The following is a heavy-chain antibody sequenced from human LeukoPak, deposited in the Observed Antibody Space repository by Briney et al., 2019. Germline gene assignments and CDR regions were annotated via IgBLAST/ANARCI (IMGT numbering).Heavy chain of an antibody. Sequence: NPGGSLRLSCAASGFTFSNSWMSWVGQAPRKGREWVGRIKSKTDGGTTDYAAPVKGRFTISRDDSKNTLFLQMNSLKTEDTALYYCTWSGLKIESWGQGTLVTVSS. CDR3: TWSGLKIES. V-gene: IGHV3-15*01. CDR1: GFTFSNSW. CDR2: IKSKTDGGTT. D-gene: IGHD3-3*01. J-gene: IGHJ4*02.